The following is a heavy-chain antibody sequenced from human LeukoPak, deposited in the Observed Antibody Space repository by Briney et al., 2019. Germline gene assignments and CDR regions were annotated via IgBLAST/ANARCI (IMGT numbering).Heavy chain of an antibody. CDR1: GFTFSSYG. CDR2: INTSGRTT. V-gene: IGHV3-48*04. Sequence: GGSLRLSCAASGFTFSSYGMHWVRQAPGKGLEWISYINTSGRTTNYADSVKGRFTMSRDNAKNSLYLQMNNLRAEDTAVYYCAREGNYFDYWGQGTPVTVSS. CDR3: AREGNYFDY. J-gene: IGHJ4*02. D-gene: IGHD3-10*01.